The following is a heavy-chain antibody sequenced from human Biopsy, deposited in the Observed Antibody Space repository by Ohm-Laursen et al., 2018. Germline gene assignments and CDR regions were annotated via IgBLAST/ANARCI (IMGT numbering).Heavy chain of an antibody. CDR1: GGSISSDW. CDR3: TRATNSTGWPYYYFYGMDI. V-gene: IGHV4-59*01. J-gene: IGHJ6*02. Sequence: GTLSLTCTVSGGSISSDWWSWIRQTPGKGLEWIGYVYYSGTTTYNPSLRSRVTISVDTSMNQISLRLQSVAAADTAIYYCTRATNSTGWPYYYFYGMDIWGQGTTVTVSS. CDR2: VYYSGTT. D-gene: IGHD2/OR15-2a*01.